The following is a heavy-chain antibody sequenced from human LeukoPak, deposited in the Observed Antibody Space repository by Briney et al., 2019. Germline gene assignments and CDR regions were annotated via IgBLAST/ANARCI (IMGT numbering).Heavy chain of an antibody. V-gene: IGHV4-39*07. D-gene: IGHD6-19*01. CDR2: IYYSGST. Sequence: SETLSLTCTVSGGSISSSSYYWGWIRQPPGKGLEWIGSIYYSGSTYYNPSLKSRVTISVDTSKNQFSLKLSSVTAADTAVYYCASYSSGWSLNPAFDLWGRGTLVTVSS. J-gene: IGHJ2*01. CDR1: GGSISSSSYY. CDR3: ASYSSGWSLNPAFDL.